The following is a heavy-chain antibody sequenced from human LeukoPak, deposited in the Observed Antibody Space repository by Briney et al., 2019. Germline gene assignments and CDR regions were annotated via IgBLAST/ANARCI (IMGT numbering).Heavy chain of an antibody. J-gene: IGHJ4*02. CDR1: GFTFSSYS. CDR3: ARDHALYYYDSSGYSH. CDR2: ISSSSSTI. D-gene: IGHD3-22*01. Sequence: GGSLRLSCAASGFTFSSYSMNWVRQAPGKGLEWVSYISSSSSTIYYADSVKGRFTISRDNAKNSLYLQMNSLRDEDTAVHYCARDHALYYYDSSGYSHWGQGTLVTVSS. V-gene: IGHV3-48*02.